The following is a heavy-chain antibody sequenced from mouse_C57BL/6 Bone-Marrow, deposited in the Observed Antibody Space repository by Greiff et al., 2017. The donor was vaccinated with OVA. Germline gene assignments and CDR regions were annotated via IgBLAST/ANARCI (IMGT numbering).Heavy chain of an antibody. V-gene: IGHV5-12*01. CDR1: GFTFSDYY. Sequence: EVMLVESGGGLVQPGGSLKLSCAASGFTFSDYYMYWVRQTPEKRLEWVAYISNGGGSTYYPDTVKGRFTISRDNAKNTLYLQMSRLKSEDTAMYYCARHEDYGSSLFAYWCQGTLVTVSA. CDR2: ISNGGGST. J-gene: IGHJ3*01. D-gene: IGHD1-1*01. CDR3: ARHEDYGSSLFAY.